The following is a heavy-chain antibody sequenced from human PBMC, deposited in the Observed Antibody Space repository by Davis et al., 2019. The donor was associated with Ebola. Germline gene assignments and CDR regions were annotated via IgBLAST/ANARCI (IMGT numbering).Heavy chain of an antibody. V-gene: IGHV3-23*01. CDR1: GFTVSSNY. Sequence: GGSLRLSCAASGFTVSSNYMSWVRQAPGKGLEWVSAISGSGGSTYYADSVKGRFTISRDNSKNTLYLQMNSLRAEDTAVYYCAKGGTVWKTGHFDYWGQGTLVTVSS. D-gene: IGHD1-1*01. CDR2: ISGSGGST. CDR3: AKGGTVWKTGHFDY. J-gene: IGHJ4*02.